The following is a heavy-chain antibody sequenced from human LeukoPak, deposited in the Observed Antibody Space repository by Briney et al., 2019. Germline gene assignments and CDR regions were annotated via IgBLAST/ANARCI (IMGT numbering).Heavy chain of an antibody. D-gene: IGHD1-14*01. J-gene: IGHJ4*02. CDR1: GFTFNNYA. V-gene: IGHV3-30*18. CDR2: ISYDGSRK. Sequence: PGGSLRLSCAASGFTFNNYAMHWVRQAPGKGLEWVAVISYDGSRKYHADSVKRRFTISRDNSKNTLYLQMNSLRAEDTALYYCAKDSAGLDYYFDYWGQGTLVTVSS. CDR3: AKDSAGLDYYFDY.